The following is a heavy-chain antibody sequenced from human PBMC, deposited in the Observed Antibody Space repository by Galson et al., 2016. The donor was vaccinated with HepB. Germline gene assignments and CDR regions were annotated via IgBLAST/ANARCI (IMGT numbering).Heavy chain of an antibody. CDR1: GYSFTSYC. CDR2: IDPSDSYT. V-gene: IGHV5-10-1*01. D-gene: IGHD3-10*01. J-gene: IGHJ4*02. Sequence: QSGAEVKKPEESLRISCKVSGYSFTSYCISWVRQMPGKGLEWMGRIDPSDSYTNYSPSFQGHVTISADKSISTAYVQWSSLRASDTAIYYCARHATYYYGSGSDYYFDYWGQGTLLTVSS. CDR3: ARHATYYYGSGSDYYFDY.